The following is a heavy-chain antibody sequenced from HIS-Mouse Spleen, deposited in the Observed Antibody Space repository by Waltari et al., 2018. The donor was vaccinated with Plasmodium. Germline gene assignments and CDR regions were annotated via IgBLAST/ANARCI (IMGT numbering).Heavy chain of an antibody. CDR3: AGGGATGEAFTLDY. V-gene: IGHV1-69*04. Sequence: QVQLVQSGAEVKKPGSSVKVSCKASGGTFSSYAISWVRQAPGQGLEWMGRIIPILGIANYAQKFQGRVTITADKSTSTAYMELSSLRSEDTAVYYCAGGGATGEAFTLDYWGQGTLVTVSS. D-gene: IGHD7-27*01. CDR2: IIPILGIA. J-gene: IGHJ4*02. CDR1: GGTFSSYA.